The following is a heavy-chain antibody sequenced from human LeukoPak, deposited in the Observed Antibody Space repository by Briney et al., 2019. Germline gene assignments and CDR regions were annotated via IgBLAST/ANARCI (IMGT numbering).Heavy chain of an antibody. D-gene: IGHD4-17*01. CDR2: IYYSGST. CDR1: GGSISSYY. Sequence: KTSETLSLTCTVSGGSISSYYWSWVRQPPGKGLEWIGYIYYSGSTNYNPSLKSRVTISVDTSKNQFSLKLSSVTAADTAVYYCARAGYGVFDYWGQGTLVTVSS. CDR3: ARAGYGVFDY. V-gene: IGHV4-59*01. J-gene: IGHJ4*02.